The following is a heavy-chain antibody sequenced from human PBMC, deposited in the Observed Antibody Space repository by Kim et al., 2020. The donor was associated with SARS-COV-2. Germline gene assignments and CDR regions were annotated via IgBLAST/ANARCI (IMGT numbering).Heavy chain of an antibody. V-gene: IGHV4-39*07. D-gene: IGHD3-10*01. CDR2: IYYTGST. CDR3: ARVVGDMARGVGWFDP. Sequence: SETLSLTCTVSGASISSSLYYWGWIRQPPGKGLEWIGIIYYTGSTYYNPSLKSRVTISLDTSKNQFSLKLSSVTAADTAVFYCARVVGDMARGVGWFDPWGQGTLVTVSS. CDR1: GASISSSLYY. J-gene: IGHJ5*02.